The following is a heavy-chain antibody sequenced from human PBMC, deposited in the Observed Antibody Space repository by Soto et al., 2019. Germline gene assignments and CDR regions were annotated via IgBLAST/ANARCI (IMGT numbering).Heavy chain of an antibody. CDR2: ISSSGNT. Sequence: SETLSLTCTVSAGSISNFYWSWIRQPPGKGLEWIGYISSSGNTNYNPSLKSRVPISVDTPKNQFSLNLTSVTAADTAVYYCARAPMVLTRSYFDSWGQGTPVTVSS. J-gene: IGHJ4*02. D-gene: IGHD3-22*01. V-gene: IGHV4-59*01. CDR3: ARAPMVLTRSYFDS. CDR1: AGSISNFY.